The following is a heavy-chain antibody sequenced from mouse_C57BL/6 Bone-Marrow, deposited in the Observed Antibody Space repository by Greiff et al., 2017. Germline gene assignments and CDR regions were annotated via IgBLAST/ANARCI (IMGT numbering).Heavy chain of an antibody. CDR2: IYPGSGNT. CDR1: GYTFTSYG. V-gene: IGHV1-81*01. Sequence: QVQLQQSGAELVRPGASVKLSCTASGYTFTSYGIRWVKQRPGQGLEWIGKIYPGSGNTYYTEKFKGKATLTADKSSSTAYMELRSLTSEDSAVYSCAELTGTACFAYWGQGTLVTVSA. CDR3: AELTGTACFAY. D-gene: IGHD4-1*01. J-gene: IGHJ3*01.